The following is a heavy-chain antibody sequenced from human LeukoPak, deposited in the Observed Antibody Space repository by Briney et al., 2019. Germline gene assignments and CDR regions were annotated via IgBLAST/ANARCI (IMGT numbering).Heavy chain of an antibody. J-gene: IGHJ4*02. Sequence: GGSLRLSCAASGFTFSSYGMHWVRQAPGKGLEWVAVIWYDGSNKNYADSVKGRFTISRDNSKNTLYLQMNSLRAEDTAVYYCARDRRGYCSSTSCEGVDYWGQGTLVTVSS. V-gene: IGHV3-33*01. CDR2: IWYDGSNK. D-gene: IGHD2-2*01. CDR1: GFTFSSYG. CDR3: ARDRRGYCSSTSCEGVDY.